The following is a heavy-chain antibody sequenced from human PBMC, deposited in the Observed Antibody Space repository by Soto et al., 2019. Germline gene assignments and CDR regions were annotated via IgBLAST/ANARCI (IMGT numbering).Heavy chain of an antibody. J-gene: IGHJ4*01. CDR1: GFTFNTYD. CDR2: IATTGETT. CDR3: VRDWGV. V-gene: IGHV3-23*01. Sequence: EVQLLESGGGLVQPGGSLRLSCAASGFTFNTYDMSWVRQAPGTGLEWVSSIATTGETTFYADSVRGRFTISRDNSKNTLFLQINTLRADDAAIYYCVRDWGVWGRGTLVTVSS. D-gene: IGHD3-16*01.